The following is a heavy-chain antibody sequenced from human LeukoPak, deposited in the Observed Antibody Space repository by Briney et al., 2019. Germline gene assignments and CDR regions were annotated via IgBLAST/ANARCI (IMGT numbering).Heavy chain of an antibody. CDR3: AKGTYYYGSTESTGSWYFNL. D-gene: IGHD3-10*01. J-gene: IGHJ2*01. V-gene: IGHV3-30*18. CDR2: ISYDGSNK. Sequence: GGSLRLSCAASGFTFSSYGMHWVRQAPGKGLEWVAVISYDGSNKYYADSVKGRFTISRDNSKNTLYLQMNSLRAEDTAVYYCAKGTYYYGSTESTGSWYFNLWGRGTLVTVSS. CDR1: GFTFSSYG.